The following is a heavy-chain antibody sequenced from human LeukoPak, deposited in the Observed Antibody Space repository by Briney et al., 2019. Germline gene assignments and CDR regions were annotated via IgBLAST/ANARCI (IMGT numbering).Heavy chain of an antibody. Sequence: PSETLSLTCTVSGGSISSYYWSWIRQPPGKGLEWIGRIYTSGSTNYNPSLKSRVTMSVDTSKNQFSLKLSSVTAADTAVYYCARGERGSLFYYYYMDVWGKGTTVTVSS. CDR1: GGSISSYY. J-gene: IGHJ6*03. CDR3: ARGERGSLFYYYYMDV. V-gene: IGHV4-4*07. CDR2: IYTSGST. D-gene: IGHD3-16*01.